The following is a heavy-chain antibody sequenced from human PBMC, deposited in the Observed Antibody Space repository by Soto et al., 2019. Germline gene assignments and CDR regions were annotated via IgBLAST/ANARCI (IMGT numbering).Heavy chain of an antibody. J-gene: IGHJ4*02. CDR2: ISYDGANQ. D-gene: IGHD3-22*01. CDR3: ARGDNFYDSSGYYY. V-gene: IGHV3-30-3*01. CDR1: GFTFSSYA. Sequence: GGSLRLSCVAFGFTFSSYAMHWVRQTPGKGLEWVAVISYDGANQYYADSVKGRFTISRDTSKNTLYLQMNSLRADDTAVYYCARGDNFYDSSGYYYWGQGT.